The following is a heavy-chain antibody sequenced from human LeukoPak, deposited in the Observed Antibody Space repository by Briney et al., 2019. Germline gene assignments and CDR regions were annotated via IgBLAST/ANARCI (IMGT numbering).Heavy chain of an antibody. D-gene: IGHD1-20*01. CDR3: ARPYNWTSDDAFDI. CDR2: IIPIFGTA. Sequence: SVKVSCKASGGTFSSYAMSWVRQAPGQGLEWMGGIIPIFGTANYAQKFQGRVTITADKSTSTAYMELSSLRSEDTAVYYCARPYNWTSDDAFDIWGQGTMVTVSS. V-gene: IGHV1-69*06. CDR1: GGTFSSYA. J-gene: IGHJ3*02.